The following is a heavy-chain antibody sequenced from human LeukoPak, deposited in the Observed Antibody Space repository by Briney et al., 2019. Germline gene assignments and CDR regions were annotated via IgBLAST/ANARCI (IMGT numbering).Heavy chain of an antibody. CDR1: GGTFSSYA. V-gene: IGHV1-69*05. J-gene: IGHJ4*02. CDR2: IIPIFGTA. Sequence: SVKVSCKASGGTFSSYAISWVRQAPGQGLEWMGRIIPIFGTANYAQKFQGRVTITTDESTSTAYMELSSLRSEDTAVYYCVRDGFGNPFDYWGQGTLVTVSS. CDR3: VRDGFGNPFDY. D-gene: IGHD1-14*01.